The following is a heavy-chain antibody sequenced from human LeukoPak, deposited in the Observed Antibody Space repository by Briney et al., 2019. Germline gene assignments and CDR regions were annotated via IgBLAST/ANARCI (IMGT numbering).Heavy chain of an antibody. CDR3: ATRIRSGYFPLNP. J-gene: IGHJ5*02. CDR2: MNPNSGNT. Sequence: ASVKVSCKASGYTFTSYDINWVRQATGQGLEWMGWMNPNSGNTGYAQKFQGRVTITRNTSISTAYMELSSLKSEDTAIYYCATRIRSGYFPLNPWGQGTLVTVSS. D-gene: IGHD3-3*01. CDR1: GYTFTSYD. V-gene: IGHV1-8*03.